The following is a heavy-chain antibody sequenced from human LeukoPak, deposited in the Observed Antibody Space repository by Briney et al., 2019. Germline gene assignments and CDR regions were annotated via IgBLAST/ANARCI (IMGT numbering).Heavy chain of an antibody. V-gene: IGHV3-20*04. CDR3: ARDLQGYYGSGSYYQFDY. CDR1: GFTFDDYG. D-gene: IGHD3-10*01. J-gene: IGHJ4*02. Sequence: GGSLRLSCAASGFTFDDYGMSWVRQAPGKGLEWVSGINWNGGSTGYADSVKGRFTISRDNAKNSLYLQMNSLRAKDTALYYCARDLQGYYGSGSYYQFDYWGQGTLVTVSS. CDR2: INWNGGST.